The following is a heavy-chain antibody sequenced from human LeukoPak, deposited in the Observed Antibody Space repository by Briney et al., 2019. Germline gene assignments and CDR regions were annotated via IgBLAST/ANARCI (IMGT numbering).Heavy chain of an antibody. CDR3: ARDRRATYYYDSSGPN. CDR1: GFTFSNAW. V-gene: IGHV3-11*01. CDR2: ISSSGSTI. Sequence: PGGSLRLSCAASGFTFSNAWMTWIRQVPGKGLEWVSYISSSGSTIYYADSVKGRFTISRDNAKNSLYLQMNGLRAEDTAVYYCARDRRATYYYDSSGPNWGQGTLVTVSS. J-gene: IGHJ4*02. D-gene: IGHD3-22*01.